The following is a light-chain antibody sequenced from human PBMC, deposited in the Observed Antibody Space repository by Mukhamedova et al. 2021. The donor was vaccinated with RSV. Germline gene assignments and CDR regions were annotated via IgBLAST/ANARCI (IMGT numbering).Light chain of an antibody. CDR3: QAWVSSTVV. CDR2: QDS. J-gene: IGLJ2*01. CDR1: GDKY. Sequence: GDKYACWYQQKPGQSPVLVIYQDSKRPSGIPERFSGSNSGNTATLTISGTQAMAEADYFFQAWVSSTVVFGGGTKLTVL. V-gene: IGLV3-1*01.